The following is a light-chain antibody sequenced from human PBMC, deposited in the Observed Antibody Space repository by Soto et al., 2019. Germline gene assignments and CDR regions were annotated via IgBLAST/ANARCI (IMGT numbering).Light chain of an antibody. J-gene: IGKJ5*01. V-gene: IGKV3D-15*01. CDR3: QQYNNWPPIT. CDR1: QSVSSN. CDR2: GAS. Sequence: EIVMTQSPATLSVSPGERATLSCRASQSVSSNLAWYQQKPGQAPRLLIYGASIRATGIPARFSGSGSGTEFPLTLSSLQSEDFAGYYCQQYNNWPPITFGQGTRLEIK.